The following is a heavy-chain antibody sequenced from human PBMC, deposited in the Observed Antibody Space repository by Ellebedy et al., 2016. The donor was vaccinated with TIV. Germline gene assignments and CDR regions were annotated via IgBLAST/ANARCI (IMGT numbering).Heavy chain of an antibody. J-gene: IGHJ4*02. V-gene: IGHV3-9*01. Sequence: GGSLRLXXAASGFTFDDYAMHWVRQAPGKGLEWVSGISWNSGSIGYADSVKGRFTISRDNAKNSLYLQMNSLRAEDTAVYYCARVFHYGGNSKAFDYWGQGTLVTVSS. CDR3: ARVFHYGGNSKAFDY. D-gene: IGHD4-23*01. CDR2: ISWNSGSI. CDR1: GFTFDDYA.